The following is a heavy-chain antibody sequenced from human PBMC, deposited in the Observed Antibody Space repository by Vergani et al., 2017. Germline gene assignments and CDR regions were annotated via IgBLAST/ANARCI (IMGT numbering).Heavy chain of an antibody. J-gene: IGHJ5*02. V-gene: IGHV3-66*01. Sequence: EVQVVETGGGLVQPGGSLRLSCAASGFTVSSNYMSWVRQAPGKGLEWVSVIYSGGSTYYADSVKGRFIISRDNSKNTLYLQMNNLRVEDTAVYFCARSPHGYTYGGYISQFDPWGQGTLVTVSS. CDR3: ARSPHGYTYGGYISQFDP. CDR2: IYSGGST. D-gene: IGHD5-18*01. CDR1: GFTVSSNY.